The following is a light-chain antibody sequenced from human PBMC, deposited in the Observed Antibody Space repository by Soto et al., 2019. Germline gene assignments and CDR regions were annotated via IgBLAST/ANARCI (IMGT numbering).Light chain of an antibody. CDR1: QGIRNF. V-gene: IGKV3-15*01. CDR2: GAS. Sequence: EIVMTQSPATLSVSPGERATLSCRASQGIRNFLAWYQQKPGQAPRLLISGASTRATGIPARFSGSGSGTDFTLTISSLQSEDFAVYYCRQSASWPWTFGQGTKVEIK. CDR3: RQSASWPWT. J-gene: IGKJ1*01.